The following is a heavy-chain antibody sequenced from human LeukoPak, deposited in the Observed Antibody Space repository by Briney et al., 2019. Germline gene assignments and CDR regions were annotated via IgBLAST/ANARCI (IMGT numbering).Heavy chain of an antibody. CDR2: ISAYNGNT. D-gene: IGHD1-7*01. CDR3: ARWSRNSLSDFDY. Sequence: GASVKVSCTASGYTFTSFGINWVRQAPGQGLEWMGWISAYNGNTNYAQNLQGRVTMTTDTSTSTAYMELRSLRSDDTAVYYCARWSRNSLSDFDYWGQGTLVTVSS. V-gene: IGHV1-18*01. J-gene: IGHJ4*02. CDR1: GYTFTSFG.